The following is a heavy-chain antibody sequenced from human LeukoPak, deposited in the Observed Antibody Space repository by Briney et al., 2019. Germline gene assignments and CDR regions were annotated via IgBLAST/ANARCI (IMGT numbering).Heavy chain of an antibody. CDR2: INHSGST. D-gene: IGHD1-26*01. J-gene: IGHJ6*03. V-gene: IGHV4-34*01. CDR1: GGSFTNYY. Sequence: SETLSLTCAVDGGSFTNYYWSWLRQSPGKGLGWLGEINHSGSTNYNPSRKSRVTISVDMSKQQFSLTLTSVTAADTAVYYCARTGGSFYFYYYMDVWGKGTTVTVSS. CDR3: ARTGGSFYFYYYMDV.